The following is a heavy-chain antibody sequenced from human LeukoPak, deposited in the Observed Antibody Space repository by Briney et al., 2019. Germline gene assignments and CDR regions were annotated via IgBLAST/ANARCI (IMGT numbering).Heavy chain of an antibody. Sequence: GGSLRLSCAASGFTFSSYWMSWVRQAPGKGLEWVSSIGNTGTYIYYVDSVKGRFTISRDNAKNFLYLQMNSLRVEDTAVYYCARSEIAGYYMDVWGKGTTVTVSS. V-gene: IGHV3-21*06. J-gene: IGHJ6*03. CDR2: IGNTGTYI. CDR3: ARSEIAGYYMDV. D-gene: IGHD5-24*01. CDR1: GFTFSSYW.